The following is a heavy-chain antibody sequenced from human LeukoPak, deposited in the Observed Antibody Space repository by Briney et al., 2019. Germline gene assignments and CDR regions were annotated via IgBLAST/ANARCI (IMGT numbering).Heavy chain of an antibody. Sequence: GGSLRLSCAASGFTFSSYWMSWVRQAPGKGLEWVANIKQDGSEKYYVDSAKGRFTISRDNAKNSLHLQINSLRAGDTAVYYCAKNAYSSGWYYAFDIWGQGTMVSVSS. CDR3: AKNAYSSGWYYAFDI. CDR1: GFTFSSYW. CDR2: IKQDGSEK. D-gene: IGHD6-19*01. J-gene: IGHJ3*02. V-gene: IGHV3-7*01.